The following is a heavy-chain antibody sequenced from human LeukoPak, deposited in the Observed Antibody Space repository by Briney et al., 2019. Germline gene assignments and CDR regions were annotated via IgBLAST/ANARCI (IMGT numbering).Heavy chain of an antibody. CDR2: INTYNGNT. V-gene: IGHV1-18*01. CDR1: GYTFTSYG. J-gene: IGHJ4*02. Sequence: ASVKVSCKASGYTFTSYGISWVGQAPGQGLEWMGWINTYNGNTNYAQKFQGRVTMTTDTSTSTAYMDLRSLRSDDTAVYYCARDPSLIVGASISFFDYWGQGTLVTVSS. CDR3: ARDPSLIVGASISFFDY. D-gene: IGHD1-26*01.